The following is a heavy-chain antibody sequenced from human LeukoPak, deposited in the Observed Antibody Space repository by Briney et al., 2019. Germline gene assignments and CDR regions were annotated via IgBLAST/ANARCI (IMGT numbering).Heavy chain of an antibody. CDR2: IIPIFGTA. V-gene: IGHV1-69*06. Sequence: SVKVSCKASGGTFSSYAISWVRQAPGQGLEWMGGIIPIFGTANYAQKFQDRVTITADKSTSTAYMELSSLRSEDTAVYYCVEGGIAPLNWFDPWGQGTLVTVSS. CDR3: VEGGIAPLNWFDP. D-gene: IGHD6-13*01. J-gene: IGHJ5*02. CDR1: GGTFSSYA.